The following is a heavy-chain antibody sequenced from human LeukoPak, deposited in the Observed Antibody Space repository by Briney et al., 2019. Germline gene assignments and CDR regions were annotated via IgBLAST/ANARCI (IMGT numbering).Heavy chain of an antibody. D-gene: IGHD2-2*01. CDR2: IYTSGST. J-gene: IGHJ4*02. CDR3: ARVILLPAASLYYFDY. V-gene: IGHV4-61*02. CDR1: GGSISSGSYY. Sequence: SETLSLTCTVSGGSISSGSYYWSWIRQPAGKGLEWIGRIYTSGSTNYNPSLKSRVTISVDTSKNQFSLKLSSVTAADTAVYYCARVILLPAASLYYFDYWGQGTLVTVSS.